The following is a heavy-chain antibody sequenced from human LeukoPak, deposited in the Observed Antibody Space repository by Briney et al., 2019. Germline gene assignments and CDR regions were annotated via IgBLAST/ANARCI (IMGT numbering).Heavy chain of an antibody. V-gene: IGHV3-7*01. D-gene: IGHD6-19*01. CDR1: GFTFSGYW. CDR3: ARLSSGWRLSSFDY. Sequence: PGGSLRLSCAASGFTFSGYWMSWVRQAPGKGLEWVANIKQDGSEKYYVDSVKGRFTISRDNAKNSLYLQMNSLRAEDTAVYYCARLSSGWRLSSFDYWGQGTLVTVSS. CDR2: IKQDGSEK. J-gene: IGHJ4*02.